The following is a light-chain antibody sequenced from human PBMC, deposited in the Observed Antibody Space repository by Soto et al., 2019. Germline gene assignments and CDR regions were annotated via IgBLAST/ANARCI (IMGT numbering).Light chain of an antibody. CDR1: QSLDNN. CDR3: QQYNNWPPFT. J-gene: IGKJ3*01. Sequence: EIVMTQSPATLSVSPGERATLSCRASQSLDNNLAWYQQKPGQAPRLLIYAASTRATGIPARFTGSGSGPEFTLTISSLQSEDFAVYYCQQYNNWPPFTFGPGTKVDTK. CDR2: AAS. V-gene: IGKV3-15*01.